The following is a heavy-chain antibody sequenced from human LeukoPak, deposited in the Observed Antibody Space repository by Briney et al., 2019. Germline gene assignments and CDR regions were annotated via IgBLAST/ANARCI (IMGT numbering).Heavy chain of an antibody. Sequence: GGSLRLSSSVSVFIFSTSSMKWFHQAPGKALEWISAISGTSVHIYYADSVKGRFTISRDNVKESLYLHMNSLRAEDTAVYYCASGTIVGARGADNWGQGTLVTVSS. V-gene: IGHV3-21*03. CDR3: ASGTIVGARGADN. CDR2: ISGTSVHI. CDR1: VFIFSTSS. J-gene: IGHJ4*02. D-gene: IGHD1-26*01.